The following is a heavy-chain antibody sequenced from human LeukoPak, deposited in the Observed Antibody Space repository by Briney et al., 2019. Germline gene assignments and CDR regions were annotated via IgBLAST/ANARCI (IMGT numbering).Heavy chain of an antibody. V-gene: IGHV3-48*02. J-gene: IGHJ4*02. Sequence: PGGSLRLSCAASGFTFSAYEMNWVRQAPGKGLEWVSYISASSSIIYYADSVKGRFTISRDNAKNSLYLQMSSLRDEDTAVYYCATDQVVGATNRLYYWGQGTLVTVSS. CDR2: ISASSSII. D-gene: IGHD1-26*01. CDR3: ATDQVVGATNRLYY. CDR1: GFTFSAYE.